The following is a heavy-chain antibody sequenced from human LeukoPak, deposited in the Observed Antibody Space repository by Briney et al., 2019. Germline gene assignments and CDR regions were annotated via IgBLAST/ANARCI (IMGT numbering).Heavy chain of an antibody. Sequence: SETLSLTCAVYGGSFSGYYWSWIRQPPGKGLEWIGEINHSGSTNYNPSLKSRVTISVDTSKNQFSLKLSSVTAADTAVYYCARVNDYGDYNFDYWGQGTLVTVSS. V-gene: IGHV4-34*01. D-gene: IGHD4-17*01. CDR2: INHSGST. CDR3: ARVNDYGDYNFDY. CDR1: GGSFSGYY. J-gene: IGHJ4*02.